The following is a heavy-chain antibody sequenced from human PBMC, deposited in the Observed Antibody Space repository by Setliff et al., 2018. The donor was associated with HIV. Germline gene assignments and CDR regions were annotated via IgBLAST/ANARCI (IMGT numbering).Heavy chain of an antibody. Sequence: GGSLSLSCAPSGFTFGSYAMSWVRQAPGKGLEWVSVISGSGDSTFYADSLTGRFTISRDNAKNSLYLQMNSLTAEDTAVYYCARDVSWRVRTYIDYWGQGALVTVSS. CDR1: GFTFGSYA. J-gene: IGHJ4*02. D-gene: IGHD3-3*01. CDR2: ISGSGDST. CDR3: ARDVSWRVRTYIDY. V-gene: IGHV3-23*01.